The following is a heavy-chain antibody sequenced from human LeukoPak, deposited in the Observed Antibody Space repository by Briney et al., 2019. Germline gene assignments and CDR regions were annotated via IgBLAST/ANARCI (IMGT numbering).Heavy chain of an antibody. J-gene: IGHJ4*02. V-gene: IGHV6-1*01. CDR2: TYYRSKWSN. Sequence: RSQTLSLTCVISGDSVSNNSAAWSWIRQSPSRGLEWLGRTYYRSKWSNDYAVSVKSRITINPDTSKNQFSLQLNSVTPEDTAVYYCAGGIAAAGLPNWGQGTLVTVSS. CDR1: GDSVSNNSAA. CDR3: AGGIAAAGLPN. D-gene: IGHD6-13*01.